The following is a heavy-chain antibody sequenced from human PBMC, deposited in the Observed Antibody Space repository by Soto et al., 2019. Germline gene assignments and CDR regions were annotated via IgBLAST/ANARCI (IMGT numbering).Heavy chain of an antibody. D-gene: IGHD3-10*01. CDR3: ARGGVGFGQPSDY. Sequence: ASVKVSCKASGYTFTNFGMSWVRQAPGQGLEWMGWISAYNGNTNYADSVKGRFTISRDNAKNSLYLQMNSLRAEDTAVYYCARGGVGFGQPSDYWGQGTLVTVSS. V-gene: IGHV1-18*01. J-gene: IGHJ4*02. CDR2: ISAYNGNT. CDR1: GYTFTNFG.